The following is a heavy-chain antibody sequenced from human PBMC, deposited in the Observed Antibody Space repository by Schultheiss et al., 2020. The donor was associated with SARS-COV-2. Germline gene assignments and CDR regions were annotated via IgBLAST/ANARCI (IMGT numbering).Heavy chain of an antibody. CDR3: AREELRTSLLIDY. CDR1: GFTFSTYS. Sequence: GGSLRLSCAASGFTFSTYSMNWVRQAPGKGLEWVSSISSTGRYIYYADSVKGRFTISRDNAKNSLYLQMNNLSAEDTAIYYCAREELRTSLLIDYWGQGTLVTVSS. J-gene: IGHJ4*01. D-gene: IGHD2-8*01. CDR2: ISSTGRYI. V-gene: IGHV3-21*01.